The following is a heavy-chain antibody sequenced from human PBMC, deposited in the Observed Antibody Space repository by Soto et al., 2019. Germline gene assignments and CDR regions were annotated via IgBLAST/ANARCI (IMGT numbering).Heavy chain of an antibody. D-gene: IGHD2-8*01. CDR3: TTDVWPARRSDF. J-gene: IGHJ4*02. CDR2: IKSKSDGGTT. V-gene: IGHV3-15*07. CDR1: GFTFSSAW. Sequence: EVQLVQSGGGLVKPGGSLRLSCAASGFTFSSAWMNWVRQAPGKGLEWVGRIKSKSDGGTTDYAAPVKGRFTISRDDSKSTLFLQVDSLKTGDTAVYYCTTDVWPARRSDFWGQGTLVTVSS.